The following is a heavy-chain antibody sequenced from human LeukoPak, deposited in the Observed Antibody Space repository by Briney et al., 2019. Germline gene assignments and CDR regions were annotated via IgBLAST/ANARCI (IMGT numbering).Heavy chain of an antibody. CDR2: IHWNGGST. CDR1: GFTFDDYD. V-gene: IGHV3-20*04. Sequence: PGGSLRLSCAASGFTFDDYDMSWVRQAPGKGLEWVSGIHWNGGSTGYADSVKGRFTISRDNAKNSLHLQMNSLRAEDTAVYYCARHNGWYDYWGQGTLVTVSS. D-gene: IGHD6-19*01. J-gene: IGHJ4*02. CDR3: ARHNGWYDY.